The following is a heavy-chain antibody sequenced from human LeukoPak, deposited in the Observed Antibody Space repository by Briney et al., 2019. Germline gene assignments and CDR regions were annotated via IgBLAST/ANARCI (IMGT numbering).Heavy chain of an antibody. CDR1: GYTLTEVS. J-gene: IGHJ4*02. CDR2: FDPEDGET. V-gene: IGHV1-24*01. D-gene: IGHD1-26*01. Sequence: ASVKVSCKDSGYTLTEVSMHWVRPAPGKGLEWMGGFDPEDGETIYAQKFQGRVTMTEDTSTDTAYMELSSLRSEDTAVYYCATVLGAPWPLDYWGQGTLVTVSS. CDR3: ATVLGAPWPLDY.